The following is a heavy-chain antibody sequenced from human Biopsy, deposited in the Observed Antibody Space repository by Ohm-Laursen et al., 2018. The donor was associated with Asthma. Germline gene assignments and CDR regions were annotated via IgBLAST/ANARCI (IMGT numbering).Heavy chain of an antibody. J-gene: IGHJ4*02. CDR3: ARGDSSGWSHYYFDY. CDR2: ICSGGTS. Sequence: GSLRLSCAASGFTVSRDHMFWVRQAPGKGLEWVSVICSGGTSHTADSVRGRFTISRDFSKNTLHLQMHSLRVEDTAVYYCARGDSSGWSHYYFDYWGQGTLVTVSS. D-gene: IGHD6-19*01. CDR1: GFTVSRDH. V-gene: IGHV3-53*01.